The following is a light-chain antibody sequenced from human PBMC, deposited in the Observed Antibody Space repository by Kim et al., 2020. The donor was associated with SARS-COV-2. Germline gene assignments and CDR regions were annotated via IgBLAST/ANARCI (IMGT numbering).Light chain of an antibody. Sequence: GQRVAISCSGRITSIGSNPVTLYQPLPATAPKLLIYSNNQRPSGVPDRFSGSRSGTSASLAISGLQSEDEADYSCAAWDDSLNGVVFGGGTQLTVL. CDR1: ITSIGSNP. V-gene: IGLV1-44*01. J-gene: IGLJ2*01. CDR3: AAWDDSLNGVV. CDR2: SNN.